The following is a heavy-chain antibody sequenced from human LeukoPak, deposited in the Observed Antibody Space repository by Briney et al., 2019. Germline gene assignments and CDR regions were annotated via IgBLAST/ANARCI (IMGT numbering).Heavy chain of an antibody. J-gene: IGHJ4*02. Sequence: GGSLRLPCAASGFTFNKYYMTWVRQAPGKGLEWVANIKEDGSDKYYADSVKGRFTISRGNAENSLSLQMNSLRAEDTAVYYCAKHRQGDFDHWGQGTLVTVSS. D-gene: IGHD3-10*01. V-gene: IGHV3-7*05. CDR3: AKHRQGDFDH. CDR1: GFTFNKYY. CDR2: IKEDGSDK.